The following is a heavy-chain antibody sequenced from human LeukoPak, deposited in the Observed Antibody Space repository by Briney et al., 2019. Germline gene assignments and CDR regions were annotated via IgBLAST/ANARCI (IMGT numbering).Heavy chain of an antibody. CDR2: IYGSGST. D-gene: IGHD1-1*01. Sequence: PSETLSLTCTVSGGSISSYYWSWIRQPPGKGLEWIGHIYGSGSTNYNPSLKSQVTLSVDTSKNQFSLKLSSVTAADTAVYYCAREGTSGTHLNWFDPWGQGTLVTVSS. CDR3: AREGTSGTHLNWFDP. V-gene: IGHV4-59*01. CDR1: GGSISSYY. J-gene: IGHJ5*02.